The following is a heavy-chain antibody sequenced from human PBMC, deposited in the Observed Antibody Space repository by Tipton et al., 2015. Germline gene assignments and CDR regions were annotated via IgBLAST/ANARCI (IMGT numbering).Heavy chain of an antibody. D-gene: IGHD3-16*01. Sequence: LRLSCIVSGGSVSSGSYYWSWIRQPPGKGLEWIGYVYYSGSTYYNPSLKSRVTISVDTSKNQFSLKLSSVTAADTAVYYCARLSVFGGVDYWGQGTLVTVSS. J-gene: IGHJ4*02. V-gene: IGHV4-39*01. CDR3: ARLSVFGGVDY. CDR2: VYYSGST. CDR1: GGSVSSGSYY.